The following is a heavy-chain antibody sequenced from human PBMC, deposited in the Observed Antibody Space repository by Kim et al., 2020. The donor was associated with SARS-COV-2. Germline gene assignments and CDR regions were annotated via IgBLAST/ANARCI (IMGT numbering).Heavy chain of an antibody. V-gene: IGHV4-39*01. CDR3: ARHAYYSFNWFDP. Sequence: SETLSLTCTVSGESINSTSFYWGWIRQPPGKGLEWIGSVYYSGTTYYNPSLRGRVTISLDTSKNQFALNLNYGTAADTAVYYCARHAYYSFNWFDPWGQG. J-gene: IGHJ5*02. D-gene: IGHD3-10*01. CDR2: VYYSGTT. CDR1: GESINSTSFY.